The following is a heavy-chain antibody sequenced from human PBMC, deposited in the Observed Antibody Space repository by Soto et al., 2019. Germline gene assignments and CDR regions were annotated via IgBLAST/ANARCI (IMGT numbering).Heavy chain of an antibody. Sequence: GGSLRLSCEAPGFTFSGFDMHWAGQPTGKGLEWVSSIGTAGDTYYAVSVKGRFTISRDNAKNSLSLQMNSLRAGDMAVYFCAKSQEIGTHFFDSWGQGTQVTAPQ. D-gene: IGHD6-13*01. J-gene: IGHJ4*02. V-gene: IGHV3-13*01. CDR3: AKSQEIGTHFFDS. CDR1: GFTFSGFD. CDR2: IGTAGDT.